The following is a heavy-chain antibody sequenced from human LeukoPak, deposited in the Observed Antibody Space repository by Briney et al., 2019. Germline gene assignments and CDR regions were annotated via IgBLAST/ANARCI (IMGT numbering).Heavy chain of an antibody. D-gene: IGHD2-21*02. CDR3: AKDWGDLYSPFDY. Sequence: GGSLRLSCVASGFTVSSNYMSWVRQAPGKGLEWVSAISGSGGSTYYADSVKGRFTISRDNSKNTLYLQMNSLRAEDTAVYYCAKDWGDLYSPFDYWGQGTLVTVSS. V-gene: IGHV3-23*01. CDR1: GFTVSSNY. J-gene: IGHJ4*02. CDR2: ISGSGGST.